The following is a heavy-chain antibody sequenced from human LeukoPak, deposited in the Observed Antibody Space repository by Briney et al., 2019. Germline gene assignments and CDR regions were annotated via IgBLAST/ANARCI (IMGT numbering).Heavy chain of an antibody. V-gene: IGHV3-15*01. Sequence: GGSLRLSCAASGFTFSSYWMSWVRQAPGKGLEWVGRIKSKTDGGTTDYAAPVKGRFTISRDDSKNTLYLQMNSLKTEDTAVYYCTTDPDYSNYPRRMLNYYYYMDVWGKGTTVTVSS. J-gene: IGHJ6*03. CDR1: GFTFSSYW. CDR2: IKSKTDGGTT. D-gene: IGHD4-11*01. CDR3: TTDPDYSNYPRRMLNYYYYMDV.